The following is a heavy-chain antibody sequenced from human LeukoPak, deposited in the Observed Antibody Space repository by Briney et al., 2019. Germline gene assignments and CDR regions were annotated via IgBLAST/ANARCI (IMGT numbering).Heavy chain of an antibody. CDR3: AGGFDEYCGGDCYLWYFDY. D-gene: IGHD2-21*02. Sequence: ASVKVSCKASGYTFTGYYLHWVRQAPGQGPEWMGWINPNSGGTNYAQKFQGRVTMTRDTFSSTAYMELSRLRSDDTAVYYCAGGFDEYCGGDCYLWYFDYWGQGTLVTVSS. CDR1: GYTFTGYY. CDR2: INPNSGGT. J-gene: IGHJ4*02. V-gene: IGHV1-2*02.